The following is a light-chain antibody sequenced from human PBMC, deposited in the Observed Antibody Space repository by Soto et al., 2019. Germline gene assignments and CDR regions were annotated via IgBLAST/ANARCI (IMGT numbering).Light chain of an antibody. CDR3: CSFAGRNTFV. CDR2: EDS. V-gene: IGLV2-23*01. CDR1: SSDVGGYNL. Sequence: QSVLTQPASVSGSPGQSSTLSCAGTSSDVGGYNLVSWYQQYPGKAPKLLIYEDSKRPSGVSDRFSGSKSVNTASLTIYGLQAEDEADYHCCSFAGRNTFVFGAGTKVTVL. J-gene: IGLJ1*01.